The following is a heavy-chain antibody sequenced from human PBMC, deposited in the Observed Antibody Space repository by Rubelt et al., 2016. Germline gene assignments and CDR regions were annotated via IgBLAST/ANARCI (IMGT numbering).Heavy chain of an antibody. V-gene: IGHV1-46*01. CDR1: GYTFTSYY. Sequence: QVQLVQSGAEVKKPGASVKVSCKASGYTFTSYYMHWVRQAPGQGLEWMGIINPSGGSTSYDKKFQGRVTMTRDTSTSTVYMELSSLGSDDTAVYYCARERDDYGDYWGQGTLVTVSS. D-gene: IGHD5-24*01. J-gene: IGHJ4*02. CDR3: ARERDDYGDY. CDR2: INPSGGST.